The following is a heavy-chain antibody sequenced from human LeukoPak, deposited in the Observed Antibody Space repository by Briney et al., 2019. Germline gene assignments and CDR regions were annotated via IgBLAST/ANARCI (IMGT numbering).Heavy chain of an antibody. D-gene: IGHD2-15*01. CDR3: ARVAWWSTPAFDI. CDR1: GGSISSSNW. J-gene: IGHJ3*02. V-gene: IGHV4-4*02. CDR2: IYHSGST. Sequence: SETLSLTCTVSGGSISSSNWWSWVRQPPGKGLEWIGEIYHSGSTNYNPSLKSRVTISVDKSKNQFSLKLSSVTAADTAVYYCARVAWWSTPAFDIWGQGTMVTVSS.